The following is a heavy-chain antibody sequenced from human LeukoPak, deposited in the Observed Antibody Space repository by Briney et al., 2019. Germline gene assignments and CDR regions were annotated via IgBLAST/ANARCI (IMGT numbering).Heavy chain of an antibody. CDR2: ISHDGSKK. Sequence: GGSLRLSCAASGFTLRTFTMHWVRQAPGKGLEWVTTISHDGSKKYYADSVKGRFAISRDNSKNTLYLQMNSLRSEDTAVYYCAREGYSSSWYGAFDIWGQGTVVTVSS. CDR1: GFTLRTFT. J-gene: IGHJ3*02. V-gene: IGHV3-30*09. CDR3: AREGYSSSWYGAFDI. D-gene: IGHD6-13*01.